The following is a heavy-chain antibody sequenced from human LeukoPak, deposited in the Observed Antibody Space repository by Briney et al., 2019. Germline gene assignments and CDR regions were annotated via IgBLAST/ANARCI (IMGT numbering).Heavy chain of an antibody. CDR1: GFTFSSYA. D-gene: IGHD3-9*01. CDR3: SKDKSPYDILTGYYHRYFDY. V-gene: IGHV3-23*01. Sequence: GGSLRLSCAASGFTFSSYAMSWVRQAPGKGLQWVSAISGSGGSPYYADSVKGRFTISRDNSKNTLYLQMNSLRAEDTAVYFCSKDKSPYDILTGYYHRYFDYWGQGTLVTVSS. CDR2: ISGSGGSP. J-gene: IGHJ4*02.